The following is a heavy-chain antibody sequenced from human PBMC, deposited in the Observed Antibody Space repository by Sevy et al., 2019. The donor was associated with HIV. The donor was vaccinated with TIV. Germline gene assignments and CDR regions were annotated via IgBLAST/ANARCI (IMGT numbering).Heavy chain of an antibody. J-gene: IGHJ4*02. V-gene: IGHV1-46*01. CDR2: INPSGGST. CDR3: AGTKDYYDNSGDPFDY. CDR1: GYTFSNYY. D-gene: IGHD3-22*01. Sequence: ASVKVSCKASGYTFSNYYIHWVRQAPGQGLEWMGVINPSGGSTNYAQKFQGRVTMTRDTSTSTVYMELSSLRSEDTAVFYCAGTKDYYDNSGDPFDYWGQGTLVTVSS.